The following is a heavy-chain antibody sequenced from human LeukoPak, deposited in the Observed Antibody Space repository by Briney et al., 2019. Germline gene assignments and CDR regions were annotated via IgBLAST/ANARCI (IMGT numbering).Heavy chain of an antibody. J-gene: IGHJ5*02. D-gene: IGHD6-13*01. CDR1: GFTFSSYG. V-gene: IGHV3-33*01. Sequence: GGSLRLSCAASGFTFSSYGMHWVRQAPGKGLEWVAVIWYDGSNEYYADSVKGRFTISRDTSKSTLYLQVNSLRAEDTAVYYCARGALQLVPRTGFDPWGQGTLVTVSS. CDR2: IWYDGSNE. CDR3: ARGALQLVPRTGFDP.